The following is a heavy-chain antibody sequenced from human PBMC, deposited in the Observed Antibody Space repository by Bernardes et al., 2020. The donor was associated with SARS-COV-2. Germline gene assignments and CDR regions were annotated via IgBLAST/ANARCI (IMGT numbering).Heavy chain of an antibody. CDR3: ATERTDSLFVGVVVNWFDP. D-gene: IGHD3-3*01. CDR1: GYTLTALS. V-gene: IGHV1-24*01. Sequence: ASRKGSCKVSGYTLTALSMHWVRQAPGKGLEWMGGFDPEDGATIYAQKFQGRVTMTEDTSTDTAYMELSSLRSEDTAVYYCATERTDSLFVGVVVNWFDPWGQGTLVTVSS. CDR2: FDPEDGAT. J-gene: IGHJ5*02.